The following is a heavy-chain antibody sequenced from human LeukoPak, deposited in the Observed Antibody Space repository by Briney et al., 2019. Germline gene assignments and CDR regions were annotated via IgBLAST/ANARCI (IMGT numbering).Heavy chain of an antibody. CDR1: GFTFSYSG. CDR3: AADHDYSLSYDSYGPLDA. V-gene: IGHV1-58*01. CDR2: IGVGSGNT. D-gene: IGHD4-11*01. Sequence: SVKVSCKASGFTFSYSGVQWVRQARGQRFEWIGWIGVGSGNTNCAEGFQERVTITRDMSTSTAYMELRSLRSEDTAVYYCAADHDYSLSYDSYGPLDAWGQGTLVTVSS. J-gene: IGHJ5*02.